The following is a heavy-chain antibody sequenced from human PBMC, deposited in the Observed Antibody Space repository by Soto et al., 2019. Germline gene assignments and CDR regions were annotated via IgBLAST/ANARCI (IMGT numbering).Heavy chain of an antibody. Sequence: PSETLSLTCSVSGGSIRGYFWTWVRQPPGKGLEWIGYISSSGTINYNSSLKSRVTISLDTSRNHFSLKLSSVTTADTAVYFCARDRKLVIPGNYYYYGMDVWGQGTTVTVSS. J-gene: IGHJ6*02. D-gene: IGHD3-9*01. CDR2: ISSSGTI. V-gene: IGHV4-59*01. CDR1: GGSIRGYF. CDR3: ARDRKLVIPGNYYYYGMDV.